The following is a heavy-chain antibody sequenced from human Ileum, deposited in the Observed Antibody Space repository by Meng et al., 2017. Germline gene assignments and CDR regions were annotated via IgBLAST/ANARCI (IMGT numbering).Heavy chain of an antibody. CDR1: GGSISSGSYY. Sequence: QVQDQGRGQGLVKPSPPLSLTCTASGGSISSGSYYWSWIRQPAGKGLEWIGRIYTSGSTNYNPSLKSRVTISIDTSKNQFSLNLSSVTATDTAVYYCARSSSHRFDPWGQGTLVTVSS. J-gene: IGHJ5*02. CDR3: ARSSSHRFDP. CDR2: IYTSGST. V-gene: IGHV4-61*02.